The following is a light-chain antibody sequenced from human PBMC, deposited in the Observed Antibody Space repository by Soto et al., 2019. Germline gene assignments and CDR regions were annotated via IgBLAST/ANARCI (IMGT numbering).Light chain of an antibody. CDR2: DVS. V-gene: IGLV2-14*01. Sequence: QSALTQPASVSGSPGQSITISCTGTSSDIGGYKYVSWYQQHPGKAPKLMIYDVSNRPSGVSYRFSGSKSGNTASLTISGLQADDEADYYCSSSTSAAVKFGGGTQLTVL. CDR3: SSSTSAAVK. J-gene: IGLJ3*02. CDR1: SSDIGGYKY.